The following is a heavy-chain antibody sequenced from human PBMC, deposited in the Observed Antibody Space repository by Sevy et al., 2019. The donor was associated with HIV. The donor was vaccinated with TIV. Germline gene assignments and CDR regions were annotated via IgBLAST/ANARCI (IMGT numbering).Heavy chain of an antibody. CDR2: INGRGGST. D-gene: IGHD6-13*01. J-gene: IGHJ4*02. Sequence: GGSLRLSCVVSGYSFSSYAISWVRQAPGKGLEWVSTINGRGGSTYYADSLKGRFTISRDNPKNTLFLQMINLRVDDTAIYYCARPSPRIAAAASAFYDNWGQGTLVTVSS. CDR3: ARPSPRIAAAASAFYDN. CDR1: GYSFSSYA. V-gene: IGHV3-23*01.